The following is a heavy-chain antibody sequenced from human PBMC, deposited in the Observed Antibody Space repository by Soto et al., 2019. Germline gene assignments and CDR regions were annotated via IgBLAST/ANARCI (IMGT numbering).Heavy chain of an antibody. CDR2: IIPVLGIT. V-gene: IGHV1-69*13. Sequence: SSVKVSCKASGGTFSGYAINWVRRAPGQGLEWMGGIIPVLGITNYAQKFQGRITIAADESTGTAHMDLRSLSSEDTAVYYCAKDPRSITGTTSTEDFQHWGQGTLVIVSS. CDR1: GGTFSGYA. D-gene: IGHD1-20*01. CDR3: AKDPRSITGTTSTEDFQH. J-gene: IGHJ1*01.